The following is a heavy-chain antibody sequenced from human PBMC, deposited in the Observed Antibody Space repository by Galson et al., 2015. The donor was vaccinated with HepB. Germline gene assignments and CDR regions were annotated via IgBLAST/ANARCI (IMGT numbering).Heavy chain of an antibody. D-gene: IGHD3-16*02. CDR3: ARESYDYVWGSYRQPAHYFDY. J-gene: IGHJ4*02. Sequence: SVKVSCKASGYTFTGYYMHWVRQAPGQGLEWMGWISAYNGNTNYAQKLQGRVTMTTDTSTSTAYMELRSLRSDDTAVYYCARESYDYVWGSYRQPAHYFDYWGQGTLVTVSS. CDR1: GYTFTGYY. V-gene: IGHV1-18*04. CDR2: ISAYNGNT.